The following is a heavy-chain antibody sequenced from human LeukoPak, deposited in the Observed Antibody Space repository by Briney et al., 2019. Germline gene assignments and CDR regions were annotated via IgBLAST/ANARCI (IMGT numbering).Heavy chain of an antibody. CDR2: IYYSGST. V-gene: IGHV4-59*12. J-gene: IGHJ6*03. CDR3: ARGAYCSSTSCYGGGGYYYYYMDV. D-gene: IGHD2-2*01. CDR1: GGSISSYY. Sequence: PSETLSLTCTVSGGSISSYYWSWIRQPPGKGLEWIGYIYYSGSTNYNPSLKSRVTISVDTSKNQFSLKLSSVTAADTAVYYCARGAYCSSTSCYGGGGYYYYYMDVWGKGTTVTVSS.